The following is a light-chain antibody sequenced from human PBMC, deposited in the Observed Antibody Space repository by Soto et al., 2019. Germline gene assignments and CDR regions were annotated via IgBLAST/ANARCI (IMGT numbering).Light chain of an antibody. CDR2: EVS. J-gene: IGLJ7*01. V-gene: IGLV2-8*01. Sequence: QSALTQPPSASGSPGQSVTISCTGTSSDVGGYNYVSWYQQHPGKAPKLMFYEVSKRPSGVPDRFSGSKSGNTASLTVSGLQAEDEADYYCSSYAGSNIGVFGGGTQLTVL. CDR1: SSDVGGYNY. CDR3: SSYAGSNIGV.